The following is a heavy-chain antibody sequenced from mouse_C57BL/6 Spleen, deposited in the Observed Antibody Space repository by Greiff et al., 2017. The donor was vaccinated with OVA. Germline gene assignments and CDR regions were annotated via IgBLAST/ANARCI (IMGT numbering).Heavy chain of an antibody. Sequence: VQLQESGAELVKPGASVKLSCKASGYTFTEYTIHWVKQRSGQGLEWIGWFYPGSGSIKYNEKFKAKATLTTDQSSSPVYLVLSRLPSVASAVSIGARNEDGDDRAEDWYIDGWGKGSTGT. CDR1: GYTFTEYT. J-gene: IGHJ1*03. V-gene: IGHV1-62-2*01. CDR2: FYPGSGSI. D-gene: IGHD2-2*01. CDR3: ARNEDGDDRAEDWYIDG.